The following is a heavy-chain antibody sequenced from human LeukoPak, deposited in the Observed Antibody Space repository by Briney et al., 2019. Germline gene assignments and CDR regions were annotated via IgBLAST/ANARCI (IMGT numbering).Heavy chain of an antibody. CDR1: GYTFTSYG. CDR3: ARVITIFGVVRYGMDV. D-gene: IGHD3-3*01. CDR2: ISAYNGNT. J-gene: IGHJ6*02. V-gene: IGHV1-18*01. Sequence: EASVKVSCKASGYTFTSYGISWVRQAPGQGLEWMGWISAYNGNTNYAQKLQGRVTMTTGTSTSTAYMELRSLRSDDTAVYYCARVITIFGVVRYGMDVWGQGTTVTVSS.